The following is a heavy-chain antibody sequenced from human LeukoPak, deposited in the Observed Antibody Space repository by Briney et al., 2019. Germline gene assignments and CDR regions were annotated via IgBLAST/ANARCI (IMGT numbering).Heavy chain of an antibody. CDR3: AAGVYGPFDY. J-gene: IGHJ4*02. D-gene: IGHD4-17*01. CDR1: GGSISSYY. Sequence: SETLSLTCTVSGGSISSYYWSWIRQPPGKGLEWIGYIYYGGSTNYNPSLKGRVTISVDTSKNQFSLKLSSVTAADTAVYYCAAGVYGPFDYWGQGTLVTVSS. V-gene: IGHV4-59*01. CDR2: IYYGGST.